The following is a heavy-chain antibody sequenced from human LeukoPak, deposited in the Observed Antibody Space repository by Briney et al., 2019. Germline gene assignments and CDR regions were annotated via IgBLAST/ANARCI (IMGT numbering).Heavy chain of an antibody. CDR1: GYTPTELS. D-gene: IGHD3-10*01. CDR3: ATGVGELYPSFHY. CDR2: FDPEDGET. J-gene: IGHJ4*02. V-gene: IGHV1-24*01. Sequence: ASVKVSCKVSGYTPTELSMHWVRQAPGKGLEWMGGFDPEDGETIYAQKFQGRVTMTEDTSTDTAYMELSSLRSEDTAVYYCATGVGELYPSFHYWGQGTLVTVSS.